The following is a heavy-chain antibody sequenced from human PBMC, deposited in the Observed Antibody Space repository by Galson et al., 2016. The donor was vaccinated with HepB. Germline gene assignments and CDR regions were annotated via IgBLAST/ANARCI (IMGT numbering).Heavy chain of an antibody. D-gene: IGHD2-15*01. J-gene: IGHJ4*02. V-gene: IGHV3-53*01. CDR2: IYNGGST. CDR1: GFNVSNNY. Sequence: SLRLSCAASGFNVSNNYMSWVRQAPGKGLEWVSVIYNGGSTYYADSVKGRFSISRGVSKNTVYLQMTSLRVDDTAVYYCARDRFEATGYYLDYWGQGTLVTVSS. CDR3: ARDRFEATGYYLDY.